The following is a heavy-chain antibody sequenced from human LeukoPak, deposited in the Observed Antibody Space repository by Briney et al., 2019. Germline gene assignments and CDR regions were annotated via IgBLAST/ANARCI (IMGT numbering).Heavy chain of an antibody. D-gene: IGHD6-13*01. J-gene: IGHJ5*02. V-gene: IGHV1-24*01. CDR2: FDPEDGET. CDR1: GYTLTELS. Sequence: ASVKVSCKVSGYTLTELSMHWVRQAPGKGLEWMGGFDPEDGETIYAQKFQGRVTMTEDTSTDTAYMELSRLRSDDTAVYYCAIGGIAAARGKELNWFDPWGQGTLVTVSS. CDR3: AIGGIAAARGKELNWFDP.